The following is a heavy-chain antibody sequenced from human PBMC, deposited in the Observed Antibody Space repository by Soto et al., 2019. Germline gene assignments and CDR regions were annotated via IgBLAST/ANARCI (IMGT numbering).Heavy chain of an antibody. J-gene: IGHJ4*02. D-gene: IGHD5-18*01. CDR3: TTLASIHPGRYDY. V-gene: IGHV3-74*01. CDR1: GFTFSSYW. Sequence: VGSLRLSCAASGFTFSSYWMHWVRQAPGKGLVWVSRINSDGNTTNYADSVKGRFTISRDNAKNTLYLQMNSLRAEDTAVYYCTTLASIHPGRYDYWGQGTLVTVSS. CDR2: INSDGNTT.